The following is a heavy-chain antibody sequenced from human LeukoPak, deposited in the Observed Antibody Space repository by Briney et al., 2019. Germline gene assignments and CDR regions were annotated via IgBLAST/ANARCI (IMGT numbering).Heavy chain of an antibody. CDR1: GFTFSSYS. D-gene: IGHD2-15*01. V-gene: IGHV3-21*01. Sequence: GGSLRLSCAASGFTFSSYSMNWVRQAPGKGLEWVSSISSSSSYIYYADSVKGRFTISRDNARNSLYLQMNSLRAEDTAVYYCAVDCSGGSCPPWYAFDIWGQGTMVTVSS. CDR2: ISSSSSYI. J-gene: IGHJ3*02. CDR3: AVDCSGGSCPPWYAFDI.